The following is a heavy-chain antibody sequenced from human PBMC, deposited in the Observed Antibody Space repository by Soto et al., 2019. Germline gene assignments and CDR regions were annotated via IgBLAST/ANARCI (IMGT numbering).Heavy chain of an antibody. Sequence: QVQLVESGGGVVQPGRSLRLSCAASGFTFSSYGMHWVRQAPGKGLEWVAVIWYDGSNKYYADSVKGRFTISRDNSKNTLYLQMNSLRAEDTAVYYCARTHYDSSCYSLDYWGQGTLVTVSS. J-gene: IGHJ4*02. V-gene: IGHV3-33*01. CDR1: GFTFSSYG. CDR3: ARTHYDSSCYSLDY. CDR2: IWYDGSNK. D-gene: IGHD3-22*01.